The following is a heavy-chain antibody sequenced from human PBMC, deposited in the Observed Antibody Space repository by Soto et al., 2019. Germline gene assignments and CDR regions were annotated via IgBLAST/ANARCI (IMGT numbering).Heavy chain of an antibody. J-gene: IGHJ4*02. D-gene: IGHD2-21*01. CDR3: VRGPPGWWLAY. CDR1: GDSISRYY. V-gene: IGHV4-59*01. Sequence: QVQLQESGPGLVKPSETLSLTCSVSGDSISRYYWGWIRKPPGKGLEWIGYIYESGESNYNPSLTSRLTMSVDTSTNLFSLKLTSVTAADTAVYYCVRGPPGWWLAYWGQGTLVTVSS. CDR2: IYESGES.